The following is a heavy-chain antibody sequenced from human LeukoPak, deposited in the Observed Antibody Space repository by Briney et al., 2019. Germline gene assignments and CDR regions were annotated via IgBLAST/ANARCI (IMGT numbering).Heavy chain of an antibody. CDR3: ATALYYYDSSGYHHFDY. Sequence: GASVKVSCKASGYTFTSYGISWVRQAPGQGLEWMGGFDPEDGETIYAQKFQGRVTMTEDTSTDTAYMELSSLRSEDTAVYYCATALYYYDSSGYHHFDYWGQGTLVTVSS. D-gene: IGHD3-22*01. V-gene: IGHV1-24*01. CDR2: FDPEDGET. J-gene: IGHJ4*02. CDR1: GYTFTSYG.